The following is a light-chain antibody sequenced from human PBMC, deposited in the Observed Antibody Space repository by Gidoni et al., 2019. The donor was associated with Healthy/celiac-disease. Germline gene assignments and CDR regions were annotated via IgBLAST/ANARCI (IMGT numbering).Light chain of an antibody. CDR1: SSDVGGYNY. CDR2: DVS. Sequence: QSALTQPASVSGSPGQSIIISCTGTSSDVGGYNYVSWYQQHPGKALKLMIYDVSNRPSGVSNRFSGSKSGNTASLTISELQAEDEADYYGSSYTSSSTLVFGGGTKLTVL. V-gene: IGLV2-14*01. CDR3: SSYTSSSTLV. J-gene: IGLJ2*01.